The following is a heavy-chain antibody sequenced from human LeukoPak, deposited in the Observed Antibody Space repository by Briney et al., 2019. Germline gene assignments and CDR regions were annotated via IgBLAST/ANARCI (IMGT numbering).Heavy chain of an antibody. CDR2: ISGSGGST. Sequence: PGGSLRLSCAASGFTFSSYAMSWVRQAPGKGLEWVSAISGSGGSTYYADSVKGRFTISRDNSKNTLYLQMNSLRAEDMAVYYCAKVKYYYDSSGYYYYFDYWGQGTLVTVSS. J-gene: IGHJ4*02. V-gene: IGHV3-23*01. CDR1: GFTFSSYA. D-gene: IGHD3-22*01. CDR3: AKVKYYYDSSGYYYYFDY.